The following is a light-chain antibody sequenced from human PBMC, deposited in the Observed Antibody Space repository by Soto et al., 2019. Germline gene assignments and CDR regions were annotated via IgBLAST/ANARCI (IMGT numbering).Light chain of an antibody. CDR1: QSVSSY. J-gene: IGKJ2*01. Sequence: EIVLTQSPATLSLSPGERATLSCRASQSVSSYLAWYQQKPGQAPRLLIYDASNKATGIPARFSGSGSWTDFALTIISLEPEDFAVYYCQQRSNWPQYTFGQGTKLEIK. V-gene: IGKV3-11*01. CDR3: QQRSNWPQYT. CDR2: DAS.